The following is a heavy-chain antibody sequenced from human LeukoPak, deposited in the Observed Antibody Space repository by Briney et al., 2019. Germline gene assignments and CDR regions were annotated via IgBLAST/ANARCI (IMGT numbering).Heavy chain of an antibody. V-gene: IGHV3-23*01. D-gene: IGHD3-22*01. J-gene: IGHJ4*02. CDR1: GFTFSSYA. Sequence: PGGSLRLSCAASGFTFSSYAMSWVRQAPGKGLEWVSAISGSGGSTYYVDSVKGRFTISRDNSKNTLYLQMNSLRAEDTAVYYCARKTMIVVLYYFDYWGQGTLVTVSS. CDR3: ARKTMIVVLYYFDY. CDR2: ISGSGGST.